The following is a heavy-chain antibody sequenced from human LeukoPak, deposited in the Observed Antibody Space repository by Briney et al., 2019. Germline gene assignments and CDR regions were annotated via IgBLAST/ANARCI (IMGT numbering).Heavy chain of an antibody. V-gene: IGHV3-7*01. D-gene: IGHD4-17*01. CDR1: GFTFSNYW. Sequence: GGSLRLSCAASGFTFSNYWMHWVRQAPGKGLVWVANIKQDGSEKYYVDSVKGRFTISRDNAETSLHLQMNSLRAEDTAVYYCARGGNHGDYWYFDLWGRGTLVTVSS. CDR3: ARGGNHGDYWYFDL. CDR2: IKQDGSEK. J-gene: IGHJ2*01.